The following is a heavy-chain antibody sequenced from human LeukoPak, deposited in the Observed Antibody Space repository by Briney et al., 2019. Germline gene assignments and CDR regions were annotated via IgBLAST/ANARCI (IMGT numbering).Heavy chain of an antibody. J-gene: IGHJ4*02. CDR3: ARDGSGSNIVDY. V-gene: IGHV1-69*13. CDR1: GGTFSSYA. D-gene: IGHD1-26*01. CDR2: IIPIFGTA. Sequence: GASVKVSSKASGGTFSSYAISWVRQAPGQGLEWMGGIIPIFGTANYAQKFQGRVTITADESTSTAYMELSSLRSEDTAVYYCARDGSGSNIVDYWGQGTLVTVSS.